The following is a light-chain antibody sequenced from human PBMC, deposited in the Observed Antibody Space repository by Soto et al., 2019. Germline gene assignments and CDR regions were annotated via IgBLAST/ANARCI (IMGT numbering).Light chain of an antibody. CDR1: QGIRND. Sequence: AIQVTQSPSSLSASVGDRVTITCRASQGIRNDLHWFQQKPGKAPRLLIYAASHLQNGVPSRFSGGGSGTDFSLTISSLQPEDFATYYCLQDYNFRTFGQGTKVDI. CDR3: LQDYNFRT. CDR2: AAS. V-gene: IGKV1-6*01. J-gene: IGKJ1*01.